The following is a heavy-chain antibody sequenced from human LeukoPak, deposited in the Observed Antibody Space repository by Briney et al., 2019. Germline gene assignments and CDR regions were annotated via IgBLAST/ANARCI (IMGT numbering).Heavy chain of an antibody. CDR3: ARELGDCSSTSCYEGGY. Sequence: SVKVSCKASGGTFSSCAISWVRQAPGQGLEWMGGIITIFGTANYEQKFQGRVTITADESTSTAYMELSSLRSEDTAVYYCARELGDCSSTSCYEGGYWGQGTLVTVSS. J-gene: IGHJ4*02. CDR1: GGTFSSCA. V-gene: IGHV1-69*13. D-gene: IGHD2-2*01. CDR2: IITIFGTA.